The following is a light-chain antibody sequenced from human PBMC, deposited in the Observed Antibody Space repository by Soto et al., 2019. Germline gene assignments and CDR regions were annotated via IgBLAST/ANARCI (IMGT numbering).Light chain of an antibody. CDR1: SSDVGGYNY. CDR3: SSFTSSSTQV. V-gene: IGLV2-14*01. CDR2: EVS. J-gene: IGLJ3*02. Sequence: QSALTQPASVSGSPGQSITISCTGTSSDVGGYNYVSLYQQHPGRAPKLMIYEVSNRPSGVSDRFSGSKSGNTASLTISGLQAEDEADYYCSSFTSSSTQVLGGGTKLTVL.